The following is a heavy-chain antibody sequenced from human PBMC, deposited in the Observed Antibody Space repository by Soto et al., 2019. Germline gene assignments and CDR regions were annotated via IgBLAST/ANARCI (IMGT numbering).Heavy chain of an antibody. Sequence: GGSLRLSCAASGFTFSRYAMHWVRQAPGKGLEYVSAISSNGGSTYYANSVKGRFTISRDNSKNTLYLQMGSLRAEDMAVYYCAGAQRNFDRFSATPYFYNWGQENLLTISS. CDR1: GFTFSRYA. D-gene: IGHD3-9*01. CDR2: ISSNGGST. J-gene: IGHJ4*02. CDR3: AGAQRNFDRFSATPYFYN. V-gene: IGHV3-64*01.